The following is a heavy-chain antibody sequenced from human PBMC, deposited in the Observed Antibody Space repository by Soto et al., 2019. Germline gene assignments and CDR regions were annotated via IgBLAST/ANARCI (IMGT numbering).Heavy chain of an antibody. Sequence: GASVKVSCKPSGYTFTSYYMHWVRQAPGQGLEWMGIINPSGGSTSYAQKFQGRVTMTRDTSTSTVYMELSSLRSEDTAVYYCARVDSSGYYPQDWGQGTLVTVSS. V-gene: IGHV1-46*01. CDR2: INPSGGST. CDR1: GYTFTSYY. J-gene: IGHJ4*02. D-gene: IGHD3-22*01. CDR3: ARVDSSGYYPQD.